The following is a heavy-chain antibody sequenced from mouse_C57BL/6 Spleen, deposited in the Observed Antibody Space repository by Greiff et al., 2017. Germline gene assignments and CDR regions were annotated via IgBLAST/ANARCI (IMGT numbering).Heavy chain of an antibody. D-gene: IGHD2-10*02. CDR1: GYTFTSYW. V-gene: IGHV1-50*01. CDR3: ARRRGKDLAWYFDV. CDR2: IDPSDSYT. Sequence: VQLQQPGAELVKPGASVKLSCKASGYTFTSYWMQWVKQRPGQGLEWIGEIDPSDSYTNYNQKFKGKATLTVDTSSSTAYMQLSSLTSEDSAVYYCARRRGKDLAWYFDVWGTGTTVTVSS. J-gene: IGHJ1*03.